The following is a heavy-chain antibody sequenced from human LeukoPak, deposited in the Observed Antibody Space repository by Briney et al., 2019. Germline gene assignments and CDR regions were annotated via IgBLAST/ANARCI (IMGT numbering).Heavy chain of an antibody. Sequence: GGSLRLSCAASGFTFDDYGMSWVRQAPGKGLEWVSGINWNGGSTGYADSVKGRFTISRDNAKNSLYLQMNSLRAEDTALYYCARARGYDFWSGYSFDYWGQGTLVTVSS. V-gene: IGHV3-20*04. J-gene: IGHJ4*02. CDR2: INWNGGST. CDR1: GFTFDDYG. D-gene: IGHD3-3*01. CDR3: ARARGYDFWSGYSFDY.